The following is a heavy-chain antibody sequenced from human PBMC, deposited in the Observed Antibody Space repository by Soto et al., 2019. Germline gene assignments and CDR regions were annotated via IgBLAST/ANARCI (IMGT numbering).Heavy chain of an antibody. CDR1: GYTFTSYY. J-gene: IGHJ4*02. CDR2: INPSGGST. D-gene: IGHD6-19*01. Sequence: ASVKVSCKASGYTFTSYYMHWVRQAPGQGLEWMGIINPSGGSTSYAQKFQGRVTMTRDTSTSTVYMELSSLRSEDTAVYYCARGFVTGIAVAGLDFDYWGQGTLVTV. CDR3: ARGFVTGIAVAGLDFDY. V-gene: IGHV1-46*01.